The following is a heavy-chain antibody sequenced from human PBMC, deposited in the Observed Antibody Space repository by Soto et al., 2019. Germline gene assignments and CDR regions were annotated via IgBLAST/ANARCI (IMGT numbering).Heavy chain of an antibody. V-gene: IGHV3-48*02. J-gene: IGHJ5*02. CDR1: GFTFSSNS. Sequence: EVQVVESGGGLVQPGGSLRLSCAASGFTFSSNSMNWVRQAPGKGLEWISYISSSSSTIYADSVKGRFTISRDNAKNSLYLQMNSLRDEDTAVXXXXXVIWSGXXTSDLWGQGTLVTVSS. D-gene: IGHD3-3*01. CDR2: ISSSSSTI. CDR3: XXVIWSGXXTSDL.